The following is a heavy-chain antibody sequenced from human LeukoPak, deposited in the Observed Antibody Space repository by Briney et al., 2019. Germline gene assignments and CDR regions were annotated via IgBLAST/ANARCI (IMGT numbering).Heavy chain of an antibody. V-gene: IGHV1-18*01. CDR3: ARGSDY. J-gene: IGHJ4*02. CDR2: ISAYNGNT. CDR1: GYTFTSYG. Sequence: ASVTVSCKASGYTFTSYGISWVRQAPGQGLEWMGWISAYNGNTNYAQKLQGSLPMPTDTSTSTAYMQLRSLRSDDTAVYYCARGSDYWGQGTLVTVSS.